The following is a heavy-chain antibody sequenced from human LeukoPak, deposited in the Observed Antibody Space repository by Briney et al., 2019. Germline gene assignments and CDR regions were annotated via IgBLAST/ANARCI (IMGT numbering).Heavy chain of an antibody. D-gene: IGHD6-13*01. CDR2: INSDARNT. J-gene: IGHJ6*03. V-gene: IGHV3-74*01. Sequence: GGSLRLSCAASGFTFSSYWMYWVRQAPGKGLVWVSRINSDARNTNYPDSVQGRFTISRDNAKNTLYLQMNSLRAEDTAVYYCAKDAILGIAAAGDYYYYYMDVWGKGTTVTVSS. CDR3: AKDAILGIAAAGDYYYYYMDV. CDR1: GFTFSSYW.